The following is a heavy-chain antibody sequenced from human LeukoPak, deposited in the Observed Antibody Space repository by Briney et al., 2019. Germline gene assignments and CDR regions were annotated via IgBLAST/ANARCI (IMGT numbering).Heavy chain of an antibody. V-gene: IGHV1-46*01. Sequence: ASVKVSCKASGYTFTSYYMHWVRQAPGQGLEWMGIINPSGGSTSYAQKFQGRVTMTRDTSTSTVYVELSSLRSEDTAVYYCARAGQITFGDYYYGMDVWGQGTTVTVSS. CDR3: ARAGQITFGDYYYGMDV. CDR1: GYTFTSYY. CDR2: INPSGGST. D-gene: IGHD3-16*01. J-gene: IGHJ6*02.